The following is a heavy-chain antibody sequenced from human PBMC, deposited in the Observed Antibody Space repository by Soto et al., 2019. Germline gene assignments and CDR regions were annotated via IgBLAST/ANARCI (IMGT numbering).Heavy chain of an antibody. CDR1: GGSISSSIYY. J-gene: IGHJ6*02. CDR3: ARYCSSTSCLRVGYYYYGMDV. Sequence: PSETLSLTCTVSGGSISSSIYYWGGIRHPPGKGLEWIGSIYYSGSTYYDPSLKSRVTISVDTSKNQFSLKLSSVTAADTAVYYCARYCSSTSCLRVGYYYYGMDVWGQGTTVTVSS. CDR2: IYYSGST. D-gene: IGHD2-2*01. V-gene: IGHV4-39*01.